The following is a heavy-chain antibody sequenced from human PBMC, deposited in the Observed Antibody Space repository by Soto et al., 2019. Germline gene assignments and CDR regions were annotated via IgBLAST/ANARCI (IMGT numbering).Heavy chain of an antibody. Sequence: PGGSLRLSCAASGFTLSGYVLHWVRQAPGKGLEWVALISYDGSDKNYGVSVKGRFTISRDNSKNTLYLQMDSLRAEDTAMYYCATGRKWEHSYGMDVWGQGTTVTVSS. J-gene: IGHJ6*02. CDR3: ATGRKWEHSYGMDV. CDR1: GFTLSGYV. V-gene: IGHV3-30-3*01. CDR2: ISYDGSDK. D-gene: IGHD1-26*01.